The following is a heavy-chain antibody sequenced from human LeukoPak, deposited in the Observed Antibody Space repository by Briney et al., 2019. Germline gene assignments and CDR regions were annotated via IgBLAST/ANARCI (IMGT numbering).Heavy chain of an antibody. CDR1: GFTFSSYA. D-gene: IGHD3-10*01. V-gene: IGHV3-23*01. J-gene: IGHJ6*02. Sequence: TGGSLRLSCAASGFTFSSYAMSWVRQAPGKGLEWVSAIIGSGGSTYYADSVKGRFTISRDNSKNTLYLQMNSLRSDDTAVYYCAREGYYHGSGTYSPPRYYGMDVWGQGTTVIVSS. CDR2: IIGSGGST. CDR3: AREGYYHGSGTYSPPRYYGMDV.